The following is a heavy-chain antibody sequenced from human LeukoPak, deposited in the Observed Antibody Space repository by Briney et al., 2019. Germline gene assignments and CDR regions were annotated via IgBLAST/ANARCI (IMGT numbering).Heavy chain of an antibody. CDR2: INTDGSIT. D-gene: IGHD2-2*01. Sequence: SGGSLRLSCVASGLIFSSNWMHWVRQAPGKGLVWVSRINTDGSITNYADSVKGRFTISRDNAKNTLYLQMNSLRADDTAVYYCGSSSTTCCDYWGQGALVTVSS. V-gene: IGHV3-74*01. CDR3: GSSSTTCCDY. J-gene: IGHJ4*02. CDR1: GLIFSSNW.